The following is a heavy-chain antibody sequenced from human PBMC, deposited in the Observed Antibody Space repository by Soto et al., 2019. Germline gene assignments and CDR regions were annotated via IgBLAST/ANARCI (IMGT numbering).Heavy chain of an antibody. CDR3: ARGWLQSPNWFDP. Sequence: PGGSLRLSCAASGFTFSSYAMHWVRQAPGKGLEWVAVISYDGSNKYYADSVKGRFTISRDNSKNTLYLQMNSLRAEDTAVYYCARGWLQSPNWFDPWGQGT. V-gene: IGHV3-30-3*01. J-gene: IGHJ5*02. CDR1: GFTFSSYA. CDR2: ISYDGSNK. D-gene: IGHD5-12*01.